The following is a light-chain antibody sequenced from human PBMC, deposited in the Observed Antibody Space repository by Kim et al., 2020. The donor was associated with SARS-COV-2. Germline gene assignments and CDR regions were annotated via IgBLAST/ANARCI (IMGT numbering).Light chain of an antibody. CDR2: AAS. CDR1: QSISSH. Sequence: ASVGDRVTITCLTTQSISSHLYWYQQRPGRAPKRLSSAASTLQGGVPSRFSGSVSETDFTLTISSLQPEDFATYFCQQSYITPFTFGPGTKVDIK. CDR3: QQSYITPFT. J-gene: IGKJ3*01. V-gene: IGKV1-39*01.